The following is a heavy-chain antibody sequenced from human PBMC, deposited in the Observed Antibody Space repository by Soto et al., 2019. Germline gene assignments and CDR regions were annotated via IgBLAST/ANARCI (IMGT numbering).Heavy chain of an antibody. D-gene: IGHD6-13*01. CDR2: ISSSSSTI. V-gene: IGHV3-48*01. CDR1: GFTFSSYS. J-gene: IGHJ4*02. Sequence: GGSLRLSCAASGFTFSSYSMNGVRQAPGKGLEWVSYISSSSSTIYYADSVKGRFTISRDNAKNSLYLQMNSLRAEDTAVYYCAKLRKSSSFASYYFDYWGQGTLVTSPQ. CDR3: AKLRKSSSFASYYFDY.